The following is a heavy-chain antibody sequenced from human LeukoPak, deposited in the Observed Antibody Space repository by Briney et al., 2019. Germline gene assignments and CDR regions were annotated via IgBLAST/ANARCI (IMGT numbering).Heavy chain of an antibody. CDR2: ISAYNGNT. CDR3: ARDIRHYGSGADFDY. D-gene: IGHD3-10*01. Sequence: GASVKVPCKASGYTFPSFGISWVRQAPGQGLEWMGWISAYNGNTNFGKKFQGRVSMTTDTSTSTAYMELRSLRSDDAAVYYCARDIRHYGSGADFDYWGQGTLVTVSS. CDR1: GYTFPSFG. V-gene: IGHV1-18*01. J-gene: IGHJ4*02.